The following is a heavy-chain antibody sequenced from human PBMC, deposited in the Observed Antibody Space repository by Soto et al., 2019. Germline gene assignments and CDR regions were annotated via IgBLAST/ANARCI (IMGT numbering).Heavy chain of an antibody. CDR1: GFTFSSYA. CDR3: ANPPLSGQQHRENAFDI. CDR2: ISGSGGST. Sequence: HPGGSLRLSCAASGFTFSSYAMSWVRHAPGKGLEWVSAISGSGGSTYYADSVKGRFTISRDNSKNTLYLQMNSLRAEDTAVYYCANPPLSGQQHRENAFDIWGQGTMVTVSS. J-gene: IGHJ3*02. V-gene: IGHV3-23*01. D-gene: IGHD6-13*01.